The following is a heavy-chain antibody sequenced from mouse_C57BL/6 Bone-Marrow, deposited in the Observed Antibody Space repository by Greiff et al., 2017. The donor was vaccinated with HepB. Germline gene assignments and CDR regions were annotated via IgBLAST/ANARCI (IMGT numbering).Heavy chain of an antibody. Sequence: VQLQQSGGDLVKPGGSLKLSCAASGFTFSSYGISWVRQTPDKRLEWVATISSGGSYTYYPDSVKGRFTISRDNAKNTLYLQMSSLKSEDTAMYYCARHYGSSYGYFDYWGQGTTLTVSS. CDR1: GFTFSSYG. D-gene: IGHD1-1*01. CDR3: ARHYGSSYGYFDY. V-gene: IGHV5-6*01. J-gene: IGHJ2*01. CDR2: ISSGGSYT.